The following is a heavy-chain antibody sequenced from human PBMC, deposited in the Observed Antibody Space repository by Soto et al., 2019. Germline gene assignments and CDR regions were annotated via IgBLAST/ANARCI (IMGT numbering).Heavy chain of an antibody. CDR3: ARDLLHYDFWSGYSAYFYYGMDV. Sequence: GGTLRLSCAASGFTFSSYEMNWVRQAPGQGLEWVSYISDSGGTVYYADSVKGRFTVSRDNAQNSVYLQMNSLRTEDTAVYYCARDLLHYDFWSGYSAYFYYGMDVWGPGTTVTVSS. J-gene: IGHJ6*02. CDR2: ISDSGGTV. D-gene: IGHD3-3*01. V-gene: IGHV3-48*03. CDR1: GFTFSSYE.